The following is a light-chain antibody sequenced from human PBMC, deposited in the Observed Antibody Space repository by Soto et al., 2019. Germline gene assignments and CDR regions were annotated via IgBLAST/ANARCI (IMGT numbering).Light chain of an antibody. Sequence: EILLTQSPVTLSLSPGERDTLSCRASQSVSSSYLAWYQQKPGQAPSLLIYGASSRATGIPDRFSGSRSGTDFTLSISRLEPEDFAVYYCQQYSSLWTFGQGTKVDI. CDR1: QSVSSSY. V-gene: IGKV3-20*01. CDR3: QQYSSLWT. CDR2: GAS. J-gene: IGKJ1*01.